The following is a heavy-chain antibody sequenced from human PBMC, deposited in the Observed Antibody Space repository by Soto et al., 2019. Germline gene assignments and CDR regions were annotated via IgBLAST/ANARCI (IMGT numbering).Heavy chain of an antibody. CDR1: GGYISSGGNY. CDR3: AREDINESFFDY. J-gene: IGHJ4*02. Sequence: NPSETLSLTCSVSGGYISSGGNYWSWIRQHPGKGLEWIGFIYYTGHTKYNAALKSRASISADMSENQFSLTLTSVTAADTAVYYCAREDINESFFDYWGPGTLVTVSS. D-gene: IGHD2-8*01. CDR2: IYYTGHT. V-gene: IGHV4-31*03.